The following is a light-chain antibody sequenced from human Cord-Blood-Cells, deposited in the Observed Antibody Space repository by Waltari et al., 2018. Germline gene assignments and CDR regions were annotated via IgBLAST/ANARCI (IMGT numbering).Light chain of an antibody. CDR3: NSRDSSGNHLV. J-gene: IGLJ2*01. Sequence: SSELTQDPAVYVALGQTVRITCQGDSLRSYYASWYQQKPGQAPVLVIYGKNNRPSGIPDRFSDSSSGNTASLTITGAQAEDEADYYCNSRDSSGNHLVFGGGTKLTVL. CDR2: GKN. V-gene: IGLV3-19*01. CDR1: SLRSYY.